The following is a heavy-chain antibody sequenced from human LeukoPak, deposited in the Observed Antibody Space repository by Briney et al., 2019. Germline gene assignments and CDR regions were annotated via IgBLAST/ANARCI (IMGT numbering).Heavy chain of an antibody. V-gene: IGHV3-9*01. Sequence: GGSLRLSCAASGFTFDDYAMHWVRQAPGKGLEWVSGISWNSGSIGYADSVKGRFTISRDNAKNSLYLQMNSLRAEDTALYYCAKAAGYSYGYAYYYYGMDVWGQGTMVTVSS. CDR1: GFTFDDYA. D-gene: IGHD5-18*01. J-gene: IGHJ6*02. CDR2: ISWNSGSI. CDR3: AKAAGYSYGYAYYYYGMDV.